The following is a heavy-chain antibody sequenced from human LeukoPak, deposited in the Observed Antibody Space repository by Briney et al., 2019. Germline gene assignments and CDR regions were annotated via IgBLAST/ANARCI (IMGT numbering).Heavy chain of an antibody. J-gene: IGHJ4*02. CDR1: GFTFSSYA. CDR2: IGGSGDTT. D-gene: IGHD6-25*01. Sequence: PEGSLRLSCAASGFTFSSYAMTWVRQAPGRGLEWVAAIGGSGDTTYYADSVRGRFTISRDNSKNTRYLQMNSLRAEDTGVYYCAKDLSFVLRGSPFYFDYWGQGTLVTVSS. V-gene: IGHV3-23*01. CDR3: AKDLSFVLRGSPFYFDY.